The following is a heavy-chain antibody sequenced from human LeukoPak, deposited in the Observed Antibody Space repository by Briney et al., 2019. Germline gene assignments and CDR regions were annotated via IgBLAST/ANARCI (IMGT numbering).Heavy chain of an antibody. J-gene: IGHJ5*02. CDR2: IYTSGST. V-gene: IGHV4-61*02. CDR1: GGSISSGSYY. CDR3: ARDGLPAVDRWFDP. D-gene: IGHD3-22*01. Sequence: PSQTLSLTCTVSGGSISSGSYYWSWIRQPAGKGLEWIGRIYTSGSTNYNPSLKRRVTISVDTSKNQFSLKLSSVTAADTAVYYCARDGLPAVDRWFDPWGQGTLVTVSS.